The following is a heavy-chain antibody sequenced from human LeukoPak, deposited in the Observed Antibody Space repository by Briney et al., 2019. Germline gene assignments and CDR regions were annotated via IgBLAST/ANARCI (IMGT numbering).Heavy chain of an antibody. CDR2: ISAYNGNT. Sequence: ASVRVSCTASGYTFTSYGMSWVRQAPGQGLEWMGWISAYNGNTNYAQKIQGRATFTTNTSTTTAYMELRSLRSGDTAFYYCAGLDYGDYGFVYGGQGTLVTVSS. V-gene: IGHV1-18*04. D-gene: IGHD4-17*01. CDR3: AGLDYGDYGFVY. CDR1: GYTFTSYG. J-gene: IGHJ4*02.